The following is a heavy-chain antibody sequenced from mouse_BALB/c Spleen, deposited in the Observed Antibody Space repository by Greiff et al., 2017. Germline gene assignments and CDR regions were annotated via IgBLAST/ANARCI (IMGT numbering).Heavy chain of an antibody. J-gene: IGHJ3*01. CDR1: GYTFSSYW. Sequence: VQVVESGAELMKPGASVKISCKATGYTFSSYWIEWVKQRPGHGLEWIGEILPGSGSTNYNEKFKGKATFTADTSSNTAYMQLSSLTSEDSAVYYCARGIYYGSREFAYWGQGTLVTVSA. V-gene: IGHV1-9*01. CDR3: ARGIYYGSREFAY. D-gene: IGHD1-1*01. CDR2: ILPGSGST.